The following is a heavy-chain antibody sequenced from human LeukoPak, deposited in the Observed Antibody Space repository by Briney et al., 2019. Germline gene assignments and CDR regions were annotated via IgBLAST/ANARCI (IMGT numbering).Heavy chain of an antibody. J-gene: IGHJ4*02. V-gene: IGHV3-7*03. CDR3: ARDDRAASGTLDY. CDR2: IKQDGSEK. D-gene: IGHD6-13*01. Sequence: QPGGSLRLSCAASGFTFSSYWMSWVRQAPGKGLEWVANIKQDGSEKYYVDSVKGRFTISRDNANNSLYLQMNSLRAEDTAVYYCARDDRAASGTLDYWGQGTLVTVSS. CDR1: GFTFSSYW.